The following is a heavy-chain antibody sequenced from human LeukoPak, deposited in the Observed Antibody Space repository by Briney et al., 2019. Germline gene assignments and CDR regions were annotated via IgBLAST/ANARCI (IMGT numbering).Heavy chain of an antibody. CDR2: IYYSGST. CDR1: GGSISSSSYY. D-gene: IGHD3-3*01. V-gene: IGHV4-39*01. CDR3: ARRKSAYSYYYYYMDV. J-gene: IGHJ6*03. Sequence: SETLSLTCTVSGGSISSSSYYWGWICQPPGKGLEWIGSIYYSGSTYYNPSLKSRVTISVDTSKNQFSLKLSSVTAADTAVYYCARRKSAYSYYYYYMDVWGKGTPVTVSS.